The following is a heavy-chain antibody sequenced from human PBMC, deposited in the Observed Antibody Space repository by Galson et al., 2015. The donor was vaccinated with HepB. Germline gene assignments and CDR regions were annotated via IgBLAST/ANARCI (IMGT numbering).Heavy chain of an antibody. J-gene: IGHJ4*02. CDR2: IDPSDSYT. CDR3: ATHVVPGPPSGLTGDY. CDR1: GYSFTSYW. D-gene: IGHD2-2*01. Sequence: QSGAEVKKPGESLRISCKGSGYSFTSYWISWVRQMPGKGLEWMGRIDPSDSYTNYSPSFQGHVTISADKSISTAYLQWSSLKASDTAMYYCATHVVPGPPSGLTGDYWGQGTLVTVSS. V-gene: IGHV5-10-1*01.